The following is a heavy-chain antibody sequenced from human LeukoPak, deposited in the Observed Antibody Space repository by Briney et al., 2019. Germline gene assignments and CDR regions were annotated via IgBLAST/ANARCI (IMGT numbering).Heavy chain of an antibody. CDR2: INHSGST. CDR3: AGRLYYGYYYYMDV. J-gene: IGHJ6*03. D-gene: IGHD3-16*01. V-gene: IGHV4-34*01. Sequence: SETLSLTCAVYGESFSDYYWSWIRQPPGKGLEWIGEINHSGSTNYNPSLKSRVTISVDTSKNQFSLKLNSVTAADTAVYYCAGRLYYGYYYYMDVWGKGTTVTISS. CDR1: GESFSDYY.